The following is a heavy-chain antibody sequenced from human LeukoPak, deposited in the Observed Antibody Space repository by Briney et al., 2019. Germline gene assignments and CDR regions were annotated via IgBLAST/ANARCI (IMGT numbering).Heavy chain of an antibody. V-gene: IGHV4-34*01. J-gene: IGHJ4*02. CDR3: ARVLAAAGTSYYFDY. Sequence: SETLSLTCAVYGGSFSGYYWSWLRQPPGKGLEWIGEINHSGSTNYNPSLKSRVTISVDTSKNQFSLKLSSVTAADTVVYYCARVLAAAGTSYYFDYWGQGTLVTVSS. CDR2: INHSGST. CDR1: GGSFSGYY. D-gene: IGHD6-13*01.